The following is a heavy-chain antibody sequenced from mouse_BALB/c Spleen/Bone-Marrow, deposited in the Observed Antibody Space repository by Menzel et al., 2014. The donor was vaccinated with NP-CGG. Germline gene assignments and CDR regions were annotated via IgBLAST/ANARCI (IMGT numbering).Heavy chain of an antibody. J-gene: IGHJ2*01. Sequence: QVQLQQSGPEVVNPGASVRISCKASGYNSARYYVHWVRQRPGQGLEWIGSIYPGNVNIKYNEKFKGKATLTADKSSSTASMQLSSLTSEDSAVYFCAGGITLVPYFDYWGQGTTLTVSS. CDR2: IYPGNVNI. V-gene: IGHV1S56*01. D-gene: IGHD2-4*01. CDR1: GYNSARYY. CDR3: AGGITLVPYFDY.